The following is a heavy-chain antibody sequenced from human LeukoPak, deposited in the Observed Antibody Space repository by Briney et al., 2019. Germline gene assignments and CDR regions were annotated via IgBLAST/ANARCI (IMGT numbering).Heavy chain of an antibody. V-gene: IGHV4-39*01. Sequence: PSETLSLTCIVSGGSISSSSYYWGWIRQPPGKGLEWIGSIYCSGSTYYNPSLKSRVTISVDTSKNQFSLKLSSVTAADTAVYYCVRHLAVAVSYFDYWGQGTLVTVSS. CDR1: GGSISSSSYY. CDR2: IYCSGST. J-gene: IGHJ4*02. CDR3: VRHLAVAVSYFDY. D-gene: IGHD6-19*01.